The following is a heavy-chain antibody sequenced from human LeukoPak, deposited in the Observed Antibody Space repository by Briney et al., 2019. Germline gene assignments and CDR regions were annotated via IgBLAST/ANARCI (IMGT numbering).Heavy chain of an antibody. CDR3: AKARYSGSPALDF. D-gene: IGHD1-26*01. V-gene: IGHV3-30*02. Sequence: GGSLRLSCAASGFTFSSNGMHWVRQTPGKGLDWVAFTRYDESKTFYGDSVRGRFTISRDNSKNTLDLQMNSLTTDDSAVYYCAKARYSGSPALDFWGQGTLVTVSS. CDR1: GFTFSSNG. J-gene: IGHJ4*02. CDR2: TRYDESKT.